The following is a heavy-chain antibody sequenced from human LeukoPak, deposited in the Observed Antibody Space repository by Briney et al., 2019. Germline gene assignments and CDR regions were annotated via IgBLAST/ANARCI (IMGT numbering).Heavy chain of an antibody. D-gene: IGHD4-23*01. CDR2: IRYDGSNK. CDR3: AKDLHGGYFSDY. CDR1: GFTFSSYG. Sequence: PGGSLRLSCAASGFTFSSYGMHWVRPAPGKGVAWVAFIRYDGSNKYYADSVKGRFTISKDNSKATLYLQMNSLRPEDTAVYYGAKDLHGGYFSDYWGQGTLVTVFS. V-gene: IGHV3-30*02. J-gene: IGHJ4*02.